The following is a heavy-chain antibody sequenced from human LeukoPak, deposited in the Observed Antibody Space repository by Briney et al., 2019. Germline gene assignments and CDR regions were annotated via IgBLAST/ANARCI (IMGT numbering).Heavy chain of an antibody. CDR2: IYTSGTI. J-gene: IGHJ5*02. D-gene: IGHD3-10*01. CDR3: ARDSGTTGEVKFDP. CDR1: GGSISSYY. V-gene: IGHV4-4*07. Sequence: SETLSLTCTVSGGSISSYYWSWIRQPAGTALEWIGRIYTSGTITYNPSLKSRVTMSVDTSKNQFSLKLSSVTAADTAVYYCARDSGTTGEVKFDPWGQGTLVTASS.